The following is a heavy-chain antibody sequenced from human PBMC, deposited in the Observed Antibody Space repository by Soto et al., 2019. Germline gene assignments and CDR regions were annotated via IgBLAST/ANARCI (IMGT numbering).Heavy chain of an antibody. CDR3: ARRSKLELRSGFDP. CDR1: GGSISSSSYY. D-gene: IGHD1-7*01. V-gene: IGHV4-39*01. CDR2: IYYSGST. Sequence: SETLSLTCTVSGGSISSSSYYWGRIRQPPGKGLEWIGSIYYSGSTYYNPSLKSRVTISVDTSKNQFSLKLSSVTAADTAVYYCARRSKLELRSGFDPWGQGTLVTVSS. J-gene: IGHJ5*02.